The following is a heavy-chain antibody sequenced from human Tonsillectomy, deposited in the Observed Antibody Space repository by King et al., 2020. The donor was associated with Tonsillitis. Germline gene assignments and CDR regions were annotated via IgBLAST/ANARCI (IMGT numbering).Heavy chain of an antibody. CDR3: ARDSLGWELHY. D-gene: IGHD1-26*01. CDR2: INPNSVGT. CDR1: GYTFTGYY. J-gene: IGHJ4*02. Sequence: QLVQSGAEVKKPGASVKVSCKASGYTFTGYYMHWVRQAPGQGLECMGWINPNSVGTNYAQKFQGRVTMTRDTSISTAYMELSRLRSDDTAVYYCARDSLGWELHYWGQGTLVTVSS. V-gene: IGHV1-2*02.